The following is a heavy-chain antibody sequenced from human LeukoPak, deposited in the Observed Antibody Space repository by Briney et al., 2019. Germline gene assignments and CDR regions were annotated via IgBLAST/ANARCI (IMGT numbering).Heavy chain of an antibody. CDR3: AREDYRSGFDY. CDR2: ISSSSSTI. CDR1: GFTFSSYS. D-gene: IGHD4-11*01. Sequence: PGGSLRLSCAASGFTFSSYSMNWVRQAPGKGLEWVSYISSSSSTIYYADSVKGRFTISRDNAKNSLYLQMNSLRAEDTAVYYCAREDYRSGFDYWGQGTLVTVSS. V-gene: IGHV3-48*04. J-gene: IGHJ4*02.